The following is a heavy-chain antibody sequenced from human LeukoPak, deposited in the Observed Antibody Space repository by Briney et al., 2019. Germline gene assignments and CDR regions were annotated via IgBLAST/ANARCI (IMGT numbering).Heavy chain of an antibody. Sequence: SETLSLTCTVSGGSLRGYYWSWLRQPPGKGLEWIGYIYYSGGTNYNPSLTSRVTISLYTSKNQFSLTLRSVPAADPAVYYYARYGRVYRIWGQGTLVSVSS. CDR2: IYYSGGT. CDR3: ARYGRVYRI. J-gene: IGHJ4*02. CDR1: GGSLRGYY. V-gene: IGHV4-59*01. D-gene: IGHD1-14*01.